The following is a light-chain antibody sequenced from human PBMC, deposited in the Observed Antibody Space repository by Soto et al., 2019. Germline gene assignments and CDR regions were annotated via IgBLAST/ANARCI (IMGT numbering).Light chain of an antibody. J-gene: IGKJ5*01. CDR2: GTS. V-gene: IGKV3-15*01. CDR1: QSVSSN. Sequence: EMVMTQSPATLSVSPGERATLSCRASQSVSSNLAWYQQKPGQAPRLLIYGTSIRATGIPARFSGSGSGTEFTLTISSLEPEDAAVYYCQQRNVWPPVTFGQGTRLEI. CDR3: QQRNVWPPVT.